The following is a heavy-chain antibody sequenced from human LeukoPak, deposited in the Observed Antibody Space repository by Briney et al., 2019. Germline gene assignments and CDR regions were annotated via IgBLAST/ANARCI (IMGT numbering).Heavy chain of an antibody. V-gene: IGHV4-59*08. Sequence: SETLSLTCTVSGGSISRYYWSWSRQPPGKGLEWIGYIYYSGSTNYNPSLKSRVTISVDTSKNQFPLKLSSVTAADTAVYYCARLRPYYYDSSGYYDYWGQGTLVTVSS. CDR2: IYYSGST. D-gene: IGHD3-22*01. J-gene: IGHJ4*02. CDR1: GGSISRYY. CDR3: ARLRPYYYDSSGYYDY.